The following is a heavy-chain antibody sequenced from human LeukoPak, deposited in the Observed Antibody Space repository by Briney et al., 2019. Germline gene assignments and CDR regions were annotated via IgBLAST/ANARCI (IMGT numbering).Heavy chain of an antibody. J-gene: IGHJ4*02. V-gene: IGHV3-33*06. CDR3: AKDSGLYYFDY. D-gene: IGHD1-14*01. CDR1: GFTFSSYG. Sequence: GGSLRLSCAASGFTFSSYGMHWVRQAPGKGLEWVAVIWYDGSNNYYADSVKGRFTISRDNSKNTLYLQMNSLRAEDTAVYYCAKDSGLYYFDYWGQGTLVTVSS. CDR2: IWYDGSNN.